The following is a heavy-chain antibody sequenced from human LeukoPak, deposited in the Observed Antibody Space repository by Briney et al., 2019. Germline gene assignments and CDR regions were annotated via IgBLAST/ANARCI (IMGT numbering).Heavy chain of an antibody. Sequence: SETLSLTCTVSGGSIGSYYWSWIRQPPGKGLEWIGYIYYSGSTTYNPSLKSRVTMSVDTSNNQFSLKLSSVTAADTAVYYCATIINITMIDNYYMDVWGKGTTVTVSS. V-gene: IGHV4-59*01. J-gene: IGHJ6*03. CDR3: ATIINITMIDNYYMDV. D-gene: IGHD3-22*01. CDR2: IYYSGST. CDR1: GGSIGSYY.